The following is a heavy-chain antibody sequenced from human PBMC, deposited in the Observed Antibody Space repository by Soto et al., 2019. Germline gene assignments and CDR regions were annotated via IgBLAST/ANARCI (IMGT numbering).Heavy chain of an antibody. V-gene: IGHV1-18*01. CDR2: ISAYNGNT. Sequence: ASVKVSCKASGYTFTSYGISWVRQAPGQGLEWMGWISAYNGNTNYAQKLQGRVTMTTDTSTSTAYMELRSLRSDDTAVYYCARAGYCTNGVCSRGYGMDVWGQGTTVTVSS. CDR1: GYTFTSYG. CDR3: ARAGYCTNGVCSRGYGMDV. J-gene: IGHJ6*02. D-gene: IGHD2-8*01.